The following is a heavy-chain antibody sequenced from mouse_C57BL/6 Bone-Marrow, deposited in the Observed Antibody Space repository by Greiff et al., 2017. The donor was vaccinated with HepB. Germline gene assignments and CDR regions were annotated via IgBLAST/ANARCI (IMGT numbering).Heavy chain of an antibody. Sequence: VQRVESGAELARPGASVKLSCKASGYTFTSYGISWVKQRTGQGLEWIGEIYPRSGNTYYNEKFKGKATLTADKSSSTAYMELRSLTSEDSAVYFCIITTVVDPSWGQGTLVTVSA. V-gene: IGHV1-81*01. CDR2: IYPRSGNT. CDR3: IITTVVDPS. D-gene: IGHD1-1*01. J-gene: IGHJ3*01. CDR1: GYTFTSYG.